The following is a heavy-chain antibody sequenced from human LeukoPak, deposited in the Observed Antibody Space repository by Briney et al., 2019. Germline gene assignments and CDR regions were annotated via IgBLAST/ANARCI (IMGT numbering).Heavy chain of an antibody. Sequence: GASVRVSCKSSGYIFSNYYMHWVRQAPGHGLEWMGWMNPNTGGTDFAQSFQGRVTLTRDTALTTAYMDLTSLGPDDTAIYFCTRSERVKGIFDFWGQGSLVVVSS. V-gene: IGHV1-2*02. J-gene: IGHJ4*02. CDR3: TRSERVKGIFDF. CDR2: MNPNTGGT. D-gene: IGHD1-1*01. CDR1: GYIFSNYY.